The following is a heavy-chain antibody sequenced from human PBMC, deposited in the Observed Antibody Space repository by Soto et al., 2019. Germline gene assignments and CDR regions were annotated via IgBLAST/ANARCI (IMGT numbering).Heavy chain of an antibody. CDR2: INPNSGGT. CDR1: GYTFTGYY. Sequence: ASVKVSCKASGYTFTGYYMHWVRQAPGQGLEWMGWINPNSGGTNYAQKFQGWVTMTRDTSISTAYMELSRLRSDDAAVYYCARVGGTRRGDTFDYWGQGTLVTVSS. J-gene: IGHJ4*02. CDR3: ARVGGTRRGDTFDY. D-gene: IGHD3-16*01. V-gene: IGHV1-2*04.